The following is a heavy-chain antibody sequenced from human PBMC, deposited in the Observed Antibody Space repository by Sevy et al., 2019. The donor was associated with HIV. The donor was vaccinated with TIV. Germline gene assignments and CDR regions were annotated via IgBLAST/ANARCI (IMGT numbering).Heavy chain of an antibody. CDR2: LSFGCGEI. CDR3: AREGCTKPHDY. V-gene: IGHV3-23*01. J-gene: IGHJ4*02. CDR1: GFTFSKYS. Sequence: GGSLRLSCAASGFTFSKYSMSWVRQPPGKGLEWVSTLSFGCGEINYADSVKGRFTISRDNSKSSVYLQMNNLRPEDTDVYYCAREGCTKPHDYWGQGTLVTVYS. D-gene: IGHD2-8*01.